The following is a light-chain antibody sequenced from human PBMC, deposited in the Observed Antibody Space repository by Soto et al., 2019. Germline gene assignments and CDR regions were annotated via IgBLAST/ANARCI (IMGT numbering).Light chain of an antibody. Sequence: QSALTQPASVSGSPGQSITISCIGTNNDVGGFQYVSWYQHRPGNAPKLMIYGVSNRPSGVSDRFSGSKSGNTASLTISGLQAEDEADYYCTSYTTSTTRVFGGGTKLTVL. CDR1: NNDVGGFQY. V-gene: IGLV2-14*01. J-gene: IGLJ3*02. CDR2: GVS. CDR3: TSYTTSTTRV.